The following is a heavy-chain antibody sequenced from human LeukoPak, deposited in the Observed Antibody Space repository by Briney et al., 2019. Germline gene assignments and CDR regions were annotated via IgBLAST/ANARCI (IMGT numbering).Heavy chain of an antibody. CDR1: GYTFTNSY. V-gene: IGHV1-46*01. Sequence: ASVKVSCKASGYTFTNSYIHWVRQALGQVLEWMGLINPDGGNTNYAQNFQGRVTLTRDTSTSTVYMELSSLRSEDTAIYYCARIRDGYNDAYDLWGQGTVVTVPS. J-gene: IGHJ3*01. D-gene: IGHD5-24*01. CDR2: INPDGGNT. CDR3: ARIRDGYNDAYDL.